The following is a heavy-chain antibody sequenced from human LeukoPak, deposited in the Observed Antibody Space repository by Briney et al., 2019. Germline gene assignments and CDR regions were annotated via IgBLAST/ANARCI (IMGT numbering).Heavy chain of an antibody. J-gene: IGHJ4*02. CDR1: GFTFSSYG. Sequence: GGPLRLSCAASGFTFSSYGMHWVRQAPGKGLEWVALIRYDGSDEYYAASVKGRFTISRDNSKNTLFLQMNGLRAEDTAEYYCARVPGYCSGGSCVDYWRQGTLVTVSS. CDR3: ARVPGYCSGGSCVDY. D-gene: IGHD2-15*01. V-gene: IGHV3-30*02. CDR2: IRYDGSDE.